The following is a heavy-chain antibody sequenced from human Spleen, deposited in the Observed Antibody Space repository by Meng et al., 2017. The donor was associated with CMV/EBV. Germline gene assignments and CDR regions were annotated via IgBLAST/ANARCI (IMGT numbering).Heavy chain of an antibody. V-gene: IGHV3-30*04. Sequence: GYAMHWVRQAPGKGLEWVAVISYDGSNRYYADSVKGRFTISRDNSKNTLYLQMNSLRAEDTAVYYCARAAVLGYCSSTSCWANLDYWGQGTLVTVSS. CDR3: ARAAVLGYCSSTSCWANLDY. CDR2: ISYDGSNR. J-gene: IGHJ4*02. CDR1: GYA. D-gene: IGHD2-2*01.